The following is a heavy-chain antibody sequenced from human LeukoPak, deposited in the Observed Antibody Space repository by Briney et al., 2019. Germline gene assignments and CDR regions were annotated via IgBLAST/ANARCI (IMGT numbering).Heavy chain of an antibody. V-gene: IGHV3-23*01. D-gene: IGHD2-15*01. CDR2: LNEDGGYT. J-gene: IGHJ4*02. CDR3: VRDFPCSGSCPLFDS. Sequence: GGSLRLSCAASGFTFNIYAMSWVRQAPGKGLAWVSGLNEDGGYTYYADSVKGRFTISRDNSENTLYLQMSSLRAEDTAIYYCVRDFPCSGSCPLFDSWGQGTLVSVSS. CDR1: GFTFNIYA.